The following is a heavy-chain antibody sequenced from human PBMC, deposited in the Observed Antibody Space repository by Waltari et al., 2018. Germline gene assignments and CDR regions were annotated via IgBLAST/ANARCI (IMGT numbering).Heavy chain of an antibody. CDR1: GFAFSSRW. V-gene: IGHV3-7*01. Sequence: EVQVVESGGGLVQPGGSLRLSCAPSGFAFSSRWISWLRQAPGQGLEWVANIKEDGSAQYYLDSVRGRFTISRDNTKNSLFLQMNSLRAEDTAVYFCARATNHAFDNWGQGTLVTVSS. CDR3: ARATNHAFDN. J-gene: IGHJ4*02. CDR2: IKEDGSAQ.